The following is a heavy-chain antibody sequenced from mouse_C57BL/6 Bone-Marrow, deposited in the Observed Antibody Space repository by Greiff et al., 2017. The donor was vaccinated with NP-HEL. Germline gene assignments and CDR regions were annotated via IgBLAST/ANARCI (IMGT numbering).Heavy chain of an antibody. CDR1: GYTFTSYW. Sequence: QVQLKQSGAELVKPGASVKLSCKASGYTFTSYWMHWVKQRPGQGLEWIGMIHPNSGSTNYNEKFKSKATLTVDKSSSTAYMQLSSLSSEDSAVYYCAKRLRLYWYFDVWGTGTTVTVSS. CDR3: AKRLRLYWYFDV. V-gene: IGHV1-64*01. CDR2: IHPNSGST. J-gene: IGHJ1*03. D-gene: IGHD2-4*01.